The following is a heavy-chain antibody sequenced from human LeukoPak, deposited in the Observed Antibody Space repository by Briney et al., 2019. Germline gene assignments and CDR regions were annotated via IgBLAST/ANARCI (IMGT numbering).Heavy chain of an antibody. CDR1: GFTFSSYW. Sequence: GGSLRLSCAASGFTFSSYWMSWVRQAPGKGLEWVANIKQDGTEKYYVDSVRGRFTVSRDNAKNSLYLRMNSLRAEDTAVYYCATPSGYSSGWYPFDHWGQGTLVTVSS. V-gene: IGHV3-7*01. D-gene: IGHD6-19*01. J-gene: IGHJ4*02. CDR2: IKQDGTEK. CDR3: ATPSGYSSGWYPFDH.